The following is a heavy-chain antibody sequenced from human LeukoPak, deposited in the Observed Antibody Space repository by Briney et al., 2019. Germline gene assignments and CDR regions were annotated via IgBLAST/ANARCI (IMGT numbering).Heavy chain of an antibody. J-gene: IGHJ4*02. D-gene: IGHD2-21*01. CDR2: IYTDDSA. V-gene: IGHV3-53*01. Sequence: PGGSLRLSCAASGFAVRDTRMTWVRQVPEKGLEWLSIIYTDDSAYYPDSVKGRFTVSRDNSKNTVYLQLNSLRAEDTAVYYCAKIVLIPGSDYFDSWGQGALVTVSS. CDR3: AKIVLIPGSDYFDS. CDR1: GFAVRDTR.